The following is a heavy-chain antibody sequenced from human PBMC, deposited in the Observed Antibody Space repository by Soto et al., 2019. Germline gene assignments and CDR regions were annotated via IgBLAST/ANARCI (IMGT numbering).Heavy chain of an antibody. CDR2: ISYDGSNK. CDR1: GFTFSSYA. J-gene: IGHJ6*02. D-gene: IGHD3-3*01. V-gene: IGHV3-30-3*01. CDR3: AIGGPTIFGVVTPLSGMDV. Sequence: PGGSLRLSCGASGFTFSSYAMHWVRQAPGKGLEWVAVISYDGSNKYYADSVKGRFTISRDNSKNTLYLQMNSLRAEDTAVYYCAIGGPTIFGVVTPLSGMDVWGQGTTVTVSS.